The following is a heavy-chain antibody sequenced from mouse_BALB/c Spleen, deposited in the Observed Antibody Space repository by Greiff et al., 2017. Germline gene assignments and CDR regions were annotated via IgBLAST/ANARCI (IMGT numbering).Heavy chain of an antibody. Sequence: EVQLQESGPSLVKPSQTLSLTCSVTGDSITSGYWNWIRKFPGNKLEYMGYISYSGSTYYNPSLKSRISITRDTSKNQYYLQLNSVTTEDTATYYCARGGNSYYGNYFYAMDYWGQGTSVTVSS. V-gene: IGHV3-8*02. CDR2: ISYSGST. J-gene: IGHJ4*01. D-gene: IGHD2-10*01. CDR3: ARGGNSYYGNYFYAMDY. CDR1: GDSITSGY.